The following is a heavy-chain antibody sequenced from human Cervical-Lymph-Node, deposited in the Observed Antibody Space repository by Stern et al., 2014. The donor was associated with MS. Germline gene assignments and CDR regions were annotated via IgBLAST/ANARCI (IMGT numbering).Heavy chain of an antibody. CDR2: IWYDGSNP. CDR3: ASAYSSSHYYFDY. Sequence: VQLEESGGGVVQPGRSLRLSCAASGFSFSRYAMHWVRQAPGKGLEWVALIWYDGSNPYYADSVTVRFTISRDNFKNTLYLQMNSLRAEDTAVYYCASAYSSSHYYFDYWGQGTLVTVSS. CDR1: GFSFSRYA. J-gene: IGHJ4*02. D-gene: IGHD6-13*01. V-gene: IGHV3-33*01.